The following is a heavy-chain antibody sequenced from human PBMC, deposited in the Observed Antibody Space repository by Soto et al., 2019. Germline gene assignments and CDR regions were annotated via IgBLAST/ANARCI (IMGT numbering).Heavy chain of an antibody. Sequence: GGSLRLSWAASGFTFSTYCMHWVRHTPGTGLVWVSRTCRYGRELYYADSVKGRFTIPRDDAKNTLYLQMDSLRVEDTGIYYCVRGTTAWRGMDYWGQGALVTVSS. CDR3: VRGTTAWRGMDY. V-gene: IGHV3-74*01. J-gene: IGHJ4*02. CDR2: TCRYGREL. D-gene: IGHD1-1*01. CDR1: GFTFSTYC.